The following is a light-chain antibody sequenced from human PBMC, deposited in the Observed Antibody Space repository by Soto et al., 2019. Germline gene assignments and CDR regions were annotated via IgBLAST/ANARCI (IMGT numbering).Light chain of an antibody. Sequence: QSALTQPRSVSGSPGQSVTISCTGTSNDVSRYKYVAWYQQHPGKAPKFIIYEDNKRPSGVSNRFSGSKSGNTASLTISGLQAEDEADYYCCAYVRSNALLFGGGTKLTVL. V-gene: IGLV2-23*01. CDR2: EDN. J-gene: IGLJ2*01. CDR3: CAYVRSNALL. CDR1: SNDVSRYKY.